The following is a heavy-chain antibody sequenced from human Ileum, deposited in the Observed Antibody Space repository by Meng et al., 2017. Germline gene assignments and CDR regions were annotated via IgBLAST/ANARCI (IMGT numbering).Heavy chain of an antibody. D-gene: IGHD5-18*01. CDR1: GSTFTSSA. CDR2: INTNTGNP. CDR3: ARGDSYGYVGIDY. Sequence: SAYDVKTTGASVRVSCKASGSTFTSSAINLVRQAPGQGLELMGWINTNTGNPTYAQGFTGRFVFSLDTSVSTAYLQISSLKAEDTAVYYCARGDSYGYVGIDYWGQGTLVTVSS. V-gene: IGHV7-4-1*02. J-gene: IGHJ4*02.